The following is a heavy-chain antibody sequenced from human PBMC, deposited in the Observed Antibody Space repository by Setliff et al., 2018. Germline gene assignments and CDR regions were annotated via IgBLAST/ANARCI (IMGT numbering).Heavy chain of an antibody. D-gene: IGHD2-8*01. CDR2: IGVYTGHT. CDR3: LRLVRYCSRTTCQRKPGDEV. J-gene: IGHJ4*02. V-gene: IGHV1-18*04. Sequence: GASVKVSCKASGYTFAESIVSWVRQAPGQGLEWMGWIGVYTGHTSFAQKFEDSVSMSTDKSTNLAYMELRGLRFDDTAVHYCLRLVRYCSRTTCQRKPGDEVWGQGTLVTVSS. CDR1: GYTFAESI.